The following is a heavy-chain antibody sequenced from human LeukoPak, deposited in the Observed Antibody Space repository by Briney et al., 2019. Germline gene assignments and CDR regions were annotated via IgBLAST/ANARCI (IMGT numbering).Heavy chain of an antibody. D-gene: IGHD2-2*01. Sequence: ASVKVSCKASGYTFTSYGISWVRQAPGQGLEWMGWISAYNGNTNYAQKLQGRVTMTTDTSTSTAYMELRSLRSDDTAVYYCARAPHLVVVPAAPHLDYWGQGTLVTVSS. V-gene: IGHV1-18*01. CDR1: GYTFTSYG. CDR2: ISAYNGNT. CDR3: ARAPHLVVVPAAPHLDY. J-gene: IGHJ4*02.